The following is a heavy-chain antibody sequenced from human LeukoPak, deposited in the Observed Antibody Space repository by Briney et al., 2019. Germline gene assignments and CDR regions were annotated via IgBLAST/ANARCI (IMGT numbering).Heavy chain of an antibody. V-gene: IGHV4-39*01. J-gene: IGHJ4*02. D-gene: IGHD5-12*01. CDR1: GGSLSSGDYY. Sequence: SETLSLTCTVSGGSLSSGDYYWGWIRQPPGKGLEWIGSIYYSGSTYYNPSLKSRVTISVDTSKNQFSLKLSSVTAADTAVYYCARLDVDIVATSFFDYWGQGTLVTVSS. CDR2: IYYSGST. CDR3: ARLDVDIVATSFFDY.